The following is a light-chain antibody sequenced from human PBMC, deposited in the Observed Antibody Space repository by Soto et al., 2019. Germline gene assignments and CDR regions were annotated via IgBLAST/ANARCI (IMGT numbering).Light chain of an antibody. CDR3: QQYNSWPLT. CDR2: GAS. Sequence: EIVMTQSPATLSVSPGARAPLSCRASQSVSSNLAWYQQKTGRAPRLLIYGASTRATGIPARFSGSGSGTEFTLTISSLQSEDFAVYYCQQYNSWPLTFGGGTKVDIK. J-gene: IGKJ4*01. V-gene: IGKV3-15*01. CDR1: QSVSSN.